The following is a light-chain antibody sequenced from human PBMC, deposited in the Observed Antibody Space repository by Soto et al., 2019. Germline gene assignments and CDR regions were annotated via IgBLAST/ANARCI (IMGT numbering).Light chain of an antibody. J-gene: IGKJ5*01. CDR2: DAS. Sequence: DIHMTQSPSSLSASVGYRFTITCQASHDIRKYLNWYQQKPGKAPKLLIYDASNMETGVPSRFTGSGSGTDFTFTISSLQPEDIETYYCQQYEIFPITFGQGTRLEIK. CDR1: HDIRKY. CDR3: QQYEIFPIT. V-gene: IGKV1-33*01.